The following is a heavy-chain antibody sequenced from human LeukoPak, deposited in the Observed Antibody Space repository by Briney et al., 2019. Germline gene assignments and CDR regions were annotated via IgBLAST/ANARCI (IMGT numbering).Heavy chain of an antibody. CDR2: ITSDSRTI. V-gene: IGHV3-48*01. CDR1: GFTFSRFN. CDR3: VTGYFRLGGGV. J-gene: IGHJ4*02. D-gene: IGHD1-1*01. Sequence: GGSLRLSCAASGFTFSRFNMNWVRQAPGRGLEWISYITSDSRTIYYADSVKGRFTISRDNAKNLLYLQMISLRVEDTALYYCVTGYFRLGGGVWGQGTLVTVSS.